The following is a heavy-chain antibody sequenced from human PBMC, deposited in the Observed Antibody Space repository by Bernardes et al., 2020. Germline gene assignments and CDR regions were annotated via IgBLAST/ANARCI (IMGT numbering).Heavy chain of an antibody. CDR1: GYTFTSYD. J-gene: IGHJ6*04. CDR3: ARGRYYYGSGSYYKRGRFGYYYYGMDV. Sequence: ASVKVSCKASGYTFTSYDINWVRQATGQGLEWMGWMNPNSGNTGYAQKFQGRVTMTRNTSISTAYMELSSLRSEDTAVYYCARGRYYYGSGSYYKRGRFGYYYYGMDVWGKGTTVTVSS. V-gene: IGHV1-8*01. CDR2: MNPNSGNT. D-gene: IGHD3-10*01.